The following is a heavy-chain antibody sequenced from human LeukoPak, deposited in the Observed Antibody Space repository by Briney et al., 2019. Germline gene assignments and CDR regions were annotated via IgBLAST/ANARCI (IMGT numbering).Heavy chain of an antibody. D-gene: IGHD1-14*01. CDR1: GFTLSSYW. CDR3: ARSEGKGVVDY. CDR2: INQDGSET. Sequence: GGSLRLSCEVSGFTLSSYWMSWVRQAPGKGLEWVANINQDGSETYYVDSLNGRFAVSKDNAKQSLYLQMNSLRAGDTAVYYCARSEGKGVVDYWGQGTLVTVSS. V-gene: IGHV3-7*01. J-gene: IGHJ4*02.